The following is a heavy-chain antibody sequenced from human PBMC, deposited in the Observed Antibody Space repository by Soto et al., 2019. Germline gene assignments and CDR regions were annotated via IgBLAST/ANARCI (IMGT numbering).Heavy chain of an antibody. Sequence: EVQVLESGGGLVQTGVSLRLSCAAAGFTFSSFAMSWVRQLPGKGLEWVSGITPSGDATYYADSMRGRFTISRDNSKNTLYLQMASLRAEDTDVYYGAKIVPRSGNNGYLDYFYYWGQGTLVTVSS. CDR1: GFTFSSFA. J-gene: IGHJ4*02. V-gene: IGHV3-23*01. CDR2: ITPSGDAT. D-gene: IGHD3-22*01. CDR3: AKIVPRSGNNGYLDYFYY.